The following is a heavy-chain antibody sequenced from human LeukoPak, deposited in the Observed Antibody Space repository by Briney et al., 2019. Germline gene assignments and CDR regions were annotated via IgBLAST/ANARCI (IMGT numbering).Heavy chain of an antibody. CDR1: GFTFSSYW. CDR2: INSDGAST. CDR3: AREGGSNLLSSDTFDV. J-gene: IGHJ3*01. Sequence: GGSLRLSCAASGFTFSSYWMHWVRQAPGKGLVWVSRINSDGASTNYADSVKGRFTISRDNAKNTLYLQMNSLRAEDTAVYYCAREGGSNLLSSDTFDVWGQGTMVTVSS. V-gene: IGHV3-74*01. D-gene: IGHD2-15*01.